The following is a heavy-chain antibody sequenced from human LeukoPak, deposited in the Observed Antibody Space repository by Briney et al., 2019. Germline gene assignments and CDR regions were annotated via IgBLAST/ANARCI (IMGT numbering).Heavy chain of an antibody. V-gene: IGHV3-23*01. CDR2: ISGGTT. J-gene: IGHJ4*02. D-gene: IGHD3-10*01. CDR1: GFTISTYG. CDR3: AKSVYHSGNY. Sequence: GGSLRLSCAASGFTISTYGMSWVRQAPGKGLEWVSSISGGTTYYADSVKGWFTISRDNPKNTVSLQMTSLRAEDTAVYYCAKSVYHSGNYWGQGTLVTVSS.